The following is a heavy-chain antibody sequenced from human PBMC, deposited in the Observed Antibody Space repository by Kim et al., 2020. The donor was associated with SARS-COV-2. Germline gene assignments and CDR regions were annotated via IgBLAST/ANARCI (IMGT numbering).Heavy chain of an antibody. CDR2: ISYDGNKK. CDR1: GFTYSSFA. D-gene: IGHD6-13*01. V-gene: IGHV3-30*04. J-gene: IGHJ4*02. Sequence: GGSLRLSCAASGFTYSSFAMTWVRQAPGKGLEWVALISYDGNKKYYADSVTGRFTISRDNSKNTLYLLMDSVRAEDTAVYFCASPLSKSWSWGFGYWGQGTLVTVSS. CDR3: ASPLSKSWSWGFGY.